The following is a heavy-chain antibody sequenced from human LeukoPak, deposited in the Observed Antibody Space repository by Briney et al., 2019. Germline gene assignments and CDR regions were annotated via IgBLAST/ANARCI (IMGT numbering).Heavy chain of an antibody. J-gene: IGHJ5*02. CDR3: ATSGGDWFDP. CDR1: GDSISSSPYY. D-gene: IGHD3-10*01. CDR2: IYNSGGT. V-gene: IGHV4-39*07. Sequence: SETLSLTCTVSGDSISSSPYYWGWIRQPPGKGLEWIGNIYNSGGTYYNPSLESRVTILVDTSNNQFSLKLNSVTAADTAFYYCATSGGDWFDPWGQGTLVIVSS.